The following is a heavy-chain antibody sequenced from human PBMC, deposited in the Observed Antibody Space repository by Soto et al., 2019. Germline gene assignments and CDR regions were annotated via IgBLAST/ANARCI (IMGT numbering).Heavy chain of an antibody. J-gene: IGHJ4*02. CDR3: VKLVYGSGSYHY. CDR2: ISSNGGRT. Sequence: GGSLRLSCSASGFSFSSYAMHWVRPAPGPGLDYVSAISSNGGRTCYADSVKGIFTIPSDYSKNSLYFKLSTLRAEDLVAYYYVKLVYGSGSYHYWGQGSRVTVSS. V-gene: IGHV3-64D*06. CDR1: GFSFSSYA. D-gene: IGHD3-10*01.